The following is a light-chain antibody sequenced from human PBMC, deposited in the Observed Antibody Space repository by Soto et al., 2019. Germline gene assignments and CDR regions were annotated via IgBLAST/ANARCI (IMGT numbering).Light chain of an antibody. V-gene: IGKV3-20*01. J-gene: IGKJ1*01. Sequence: EIVMTQSPATLSVSPGEGATLSCRASQTINNNLAWYQQKPGQAPRLLIYGASNRATGIPDRFSGSGSGTDFTLTISRLEPEDFAVYYCQQYGSSGTFGQGTKVDI. CDR2: GAS. CDR1: QTINNN. CDR3: QQYGSSGT.